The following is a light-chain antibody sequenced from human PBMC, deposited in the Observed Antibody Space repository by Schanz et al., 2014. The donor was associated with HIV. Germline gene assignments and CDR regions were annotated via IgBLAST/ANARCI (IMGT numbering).Light chain of an antibody. CDR2: EVT. Sequence: QSALTQPPSASGSPGQSVTISCTGASSDIGGYNDVSWYQQHPGKTPKLMIYEVTKRPSGVPDRFSGSKSGNTASLTVSGLQADDEADYYCSSYGGNNNLLFGGGTKLTVL. J-gene: IGLJ2*01. CDR3: SSYGGNNNLL. CDR1: SSDIGGYND. V-gene: IGLV2-8*01.